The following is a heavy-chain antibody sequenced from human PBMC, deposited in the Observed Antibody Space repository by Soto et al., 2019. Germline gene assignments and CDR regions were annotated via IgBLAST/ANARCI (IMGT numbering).Heavy chain of an antibody. CDR1: GGTFSSYA. Sequence: SVKVSCKASGGTFSSYAISWVRQTPGQGLEWMGGIIPIFGTANYAQKFQGRVTITADESTSTAYMELSSLRSEDTAVYYCARHGGAYCGGDCYLRGADSNAFDIWGQGTMVTVSS. CDR2: IIPIFGTA. V-gene: IGHV1-69*13. D-gene: IGHD2-21*02. J-gene: IGHJ3*02. CDR3: ARHGGAYCGGDCYLRGADSNAFDI.